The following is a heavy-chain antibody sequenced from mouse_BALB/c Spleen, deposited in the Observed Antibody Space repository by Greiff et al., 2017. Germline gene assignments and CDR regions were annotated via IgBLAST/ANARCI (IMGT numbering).Heavy chain of an antibody. CDR1: GYTFTSYY. D-gene: IGHD1-1*01. Sequence: QVQLQQSGAELVKPGASVKLSCKASGYTFTSYYMYWVKQRPGQGLEWIGEINPSNGGTNFNEKFKSKATLTVDKSSSTAYMQLSSLTSEDSAVYYCTRDRDYDDAMDYWGQGTSVTVSS. J-gene: IGHJ4*01. V-gene: IGHV1S81*02. CDR2: INPSNGGT. CDR3: TRDRDYDDAMDY.